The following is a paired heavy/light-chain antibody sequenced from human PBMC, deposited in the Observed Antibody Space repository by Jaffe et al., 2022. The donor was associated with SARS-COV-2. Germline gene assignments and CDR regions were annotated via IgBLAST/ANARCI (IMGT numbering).Light chain of an antibody. J-gene: IGKJ1*01. CDR3: QHYDNSLWT. V-gene: IGKV3-20*01. Sequence: EIVLTQSPGTLSLSPGERATLSCRASQSVSSSYLAWYQQKPGQAPRLLIYGASSRATGIPVRFSGSGSGTDFTLTISRLEPEDFAVYYCQHYDNSLWTFGQGTKVEIK. CDR2: GAS. CDR1: QSVSSSY.
Heavy chain of an antibody. CDR3: ARDGSYYDFDY. CDR1: GFTFSTFW. J-gene: IGHJ4*02. V-gene: IGHV3-7*03. D-gene: IGHD1-26*01. Sequence: EVQLVESGGALVQPGGSLRLSCAASGFTFSTFWMSWVRQAPGRGLEWVANIKQDANEKSYVDSVRGRFTISRDNAKNSLYLQMNSLRVEDTAVYFCARDGSYYDFDYWGQGTLVTVSS. CDR2: IKQDANEK.